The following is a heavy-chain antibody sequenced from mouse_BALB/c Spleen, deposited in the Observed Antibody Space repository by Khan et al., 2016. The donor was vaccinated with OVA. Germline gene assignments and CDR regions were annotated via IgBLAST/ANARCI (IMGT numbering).Heavy chain of an antibody. Sequence: QVQLQQSGAELMKPGASVKISCKATGYTFSGYWIEWVKQRPGHGLEWIGEILPGSGSTKYNEKFKGKATLTADTSSNTAYMQLSSLTSEDSAVYYCTRSRYYDSSYFDYWGQGTTLTVSS. V-gene: IGHV1-9*01. CDR3: TRSRYYDSSYFDY. CDR1: GYTFSGYW. CDR2: ILPGSGST. J-gene: IGHJ2*01. D-gene: IGHD1-1*01.